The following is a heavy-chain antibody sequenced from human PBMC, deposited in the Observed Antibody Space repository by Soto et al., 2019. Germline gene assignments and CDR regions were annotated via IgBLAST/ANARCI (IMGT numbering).Heavy chain of an antibody. V-gene: IGHV1-69*12. CDR2: IIPIFGTA. CDR3: ARGREHYYDSSGYYKAEAFDI. D-gene: IGHD3-22*01. J-gene: IGHJ3*02. Sequence: QVQLVQSGAEVKKSGSSVKVSCKASGGTFSSYAISWVRQAPGQGLEWMGGIIPIFGTANYAQKFQGRVTITADESTSTAYMEVSSLRSEDTAVYYCARGREHYYDSSGYYKAEAFDIWGQGTMVTVFS. CDR1: GGTFSSYA.